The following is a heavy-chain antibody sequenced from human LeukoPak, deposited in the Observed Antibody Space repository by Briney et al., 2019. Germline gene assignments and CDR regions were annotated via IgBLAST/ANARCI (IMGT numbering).Heavy chain of an antibody. CDR1: GFTVSSNY. Sequence: GGSLRLSCAASGFTVSSNYMSWVRQAPGKVLEWVSVIYSGGSTYYADSVKGRFTISRDNSKNTLYLQMNSLRAEDTAVYYCARDSLTEYYFDYWGQGTLVTVSS. J-gene: IGHJ4*02. D-gene: IGHD3-9*01. CDR2: IYSGGST. V-gene: IGHV3-66*02. CDR3: ARDSLTEYYFDY.